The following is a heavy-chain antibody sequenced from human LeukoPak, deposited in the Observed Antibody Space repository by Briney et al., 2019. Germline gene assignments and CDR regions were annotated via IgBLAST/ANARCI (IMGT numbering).Heavy chain of an antibody. J-gene: IGHJ5*02. CDR1: GGSISGYY. V-gene: IGHV4-4*09. CDR2: IHSNGYT. CDR3: TKREGPMSGSYDYFDP. Sequence: SETLSLTCTVSGGSISGYYWSWFRQPPGQGLEWIAYIHSNGYTNYNPSLKSRVTISVDTSKNQFSLKVTSVTAADTAMYYCTKREGPMSGSYDYFDPWGQGPLVTVS. D-gene: IGHD1-26*01.